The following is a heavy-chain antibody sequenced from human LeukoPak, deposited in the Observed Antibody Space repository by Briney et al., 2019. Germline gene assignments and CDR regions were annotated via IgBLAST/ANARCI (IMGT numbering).Heavy chain of an antibody. CDR1: GYMFSSYG. J-gene: IGHJ6*03. D-gene: IGHD3-22*01. CDR2: ISANNGNA. V-gene: IGHV1-18*01. CDR3: ARGPGGRRGYYPLEDYYYYHYMDV. Sequence: ASVKVSCKASGYMFSSYGISWVRQAPGQGLEWMGWISANNGNANYAQKLQGRVTMTRDTSTSTAYMELRSLRSDDTAVYYCARGPGGRRGYYPLEDYYYYHYMDVWGKGTTVTVSS.